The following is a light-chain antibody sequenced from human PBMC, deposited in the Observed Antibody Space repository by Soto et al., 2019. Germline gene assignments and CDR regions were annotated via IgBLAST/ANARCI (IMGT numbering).Light chain of an antibody. CDR2: DVS. CDR3: QQFNTYPALT. V-gene: IGKV1-13*02. Sequence: AIQLTQSPSSLSASVGDRVTITCRASQGISSALAWYQQKPGNSPNLLIYDVSSLESGVPSRFSGSGSGTDFTLTISSLQPEDFATYYCQQFNTYPALTFGGGTKVEIK. J-gene: IGKJ4*01. CDR1: QGISSA.